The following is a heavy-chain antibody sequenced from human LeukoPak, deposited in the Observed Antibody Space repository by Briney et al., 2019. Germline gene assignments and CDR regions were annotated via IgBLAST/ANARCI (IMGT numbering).Heavy chain of an antibody. J-gene: IGHJ3*02. CDR2: IRYTGSDK. V-gene: IGHV3-30*02. Sequence: GGSLRLFCAASGFTFSGYGMHWVRQAPGKGLEWGAFIRYTGSDKYYTDSVKGLFTISRDNSKNTLYLQMNSLRAEDTAVYYCAKDDPVRSSFDIWGQGTMVTVSS. D-gene: IGHD3-10*01. CDR3: AKDDPVRSSFDI. CDR1: GFTFSGYG.